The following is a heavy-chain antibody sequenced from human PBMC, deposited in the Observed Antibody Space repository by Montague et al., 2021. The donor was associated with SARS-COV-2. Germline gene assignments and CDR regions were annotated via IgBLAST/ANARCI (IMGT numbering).Heavy chain of an antibody. Sequence: SETLSLTCTVSGYSISSGDYWGWIRQPPGKGLEWIGSIYHSGSTYYNPSLKSRVTISVDTSKNQFSLKLSSVTAADTAVYYCSVNSNYYYYYGMDVWGQGTTVTVSS. V-gene: IGHV4-38-2*02. D-gene: IGHD4-11*01. CDR3: SVNSNYYYYYGMDV. CDR2: IYHSGST. J-gene: IGHJ6*02. CDR1: GYSISSGDY.